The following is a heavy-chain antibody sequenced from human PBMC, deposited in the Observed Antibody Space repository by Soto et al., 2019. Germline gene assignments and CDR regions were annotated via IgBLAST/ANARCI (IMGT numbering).Heavy chain of an antibody. D-gene: IGHD2-2*02. CDR3: AGGCCSSTSCYKGIDYYYGMDV. V-gene: IGHV3-21*01. Sequence: EVQLVESGGGLVKPGGSLRLSCAASGFTFSSYSMNWVRQAPGKGLEWVSSISSSSSYIYYADSVKGRFTISRDNAKNSLYLQMNSLRAEDTAVYYCAGGCCSSTSCYKGIDYYYGMDVWGQGTTVTVSS. CDR1: GFTFSSYS. CDR2: ISSSSSYI. J-gene: IGHJ6*02.